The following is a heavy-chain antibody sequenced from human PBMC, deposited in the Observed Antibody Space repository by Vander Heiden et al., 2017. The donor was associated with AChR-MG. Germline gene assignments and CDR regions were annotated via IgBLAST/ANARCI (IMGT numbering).Heavy chain of an antibody. D-gene: IGHD1-26*01. J-gene: IGHJ2*01. V-gene: IGHV3-21*01. Sequence: EVQLAESGGGLAKPGGSLSPSCAASGFTFSTYSMNWVRQAPGKGLEWVSSISSSGSYEDYADSVKGRFTISRDNAKKSLYLEMNSLGGDDTAVYYCMTLPAGWELNIRAYWGRGTRVTVSS. CDR3: MTLPAGWELNIRAY. CDR2: ISSSGSYE. CDR1: GFTFSTYS.